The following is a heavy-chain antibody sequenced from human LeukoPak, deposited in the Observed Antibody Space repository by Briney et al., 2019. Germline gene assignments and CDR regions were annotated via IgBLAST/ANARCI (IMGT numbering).Heavy chain of an antibody. CDR2: INPNSGGT. CDR1: GYTFTGYY. CDR3: ARSKPDYYDSSRYVGTFDY. V-gene: IGHV1-2*06. J-gene: IGHJ4*02. D-gene: IGHD3-22*01. Sequence: ASVKVSCKASGYTFTGYYMHWVRQAPGQGLEWMGRINPNSGGTNYAQKFQGRVTMTRDTSISTAYMELSRLRSDDTAVYYCARSKPDYYDSSRYVGTFDYWGQGTLVTVSS.